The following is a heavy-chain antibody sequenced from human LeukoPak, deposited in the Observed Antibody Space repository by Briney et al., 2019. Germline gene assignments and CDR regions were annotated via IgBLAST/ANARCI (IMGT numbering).Heavy chain of an antibody. D-gene: IGHD5-12*01. CDR2: INPNSGST. V-gene: IGHV1-2*02. Sequence: ASVKVSCKASGYTFTGYYMHWVRQAPGQGLEWMGRINPNSGSTNYAQKFQGRVTMTRDTSISTAYMELSRLRSDDTAVYYCARDQYSGYDYWFDPWGQGTLVTVSS. J-gene: IGHJ5*02. CDR3: ARDQYSGYDYWFDP. CDR1: GYTFTGYY.